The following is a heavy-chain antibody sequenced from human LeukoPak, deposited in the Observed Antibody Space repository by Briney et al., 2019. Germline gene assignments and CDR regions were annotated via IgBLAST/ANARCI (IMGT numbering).Heavy chain of an antibody. CDR1: GFTFSKYW. Sequence: PGGSLRLSCAASGFTFSKYWMLWVRQAPGKGLESVSRINTDGTVTTYADSVKGRFTVSRDNADNTMFLQMNSVRDEDTAVYYCVPQGYYFDYWGQGTLVTVSS. CDR3: VPQGYYFDY. J-gene: IGHJ4*02. CDR2: INTDGTVT. V-gene: IGHV3-74*01.